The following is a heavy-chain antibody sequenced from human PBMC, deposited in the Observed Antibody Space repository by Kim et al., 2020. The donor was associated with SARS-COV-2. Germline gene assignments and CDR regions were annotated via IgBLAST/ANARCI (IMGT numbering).Heavy chain of an antibody. CDR1: GYTFSTYG. V-gene: IGHV1-18*01. CDR3: ARVHGGYYSCY. J-gene: IGHJ4*02. Sequence: ASVKVSCEASGYTFSTYGISWVRQAPGQGLEWMGYISAYNANTNYALKLQGRVTMTTDTSTSTAYMELRSLTSDDTAVYYCARVHGGYYSCYWGQGTLVT. D-gene: IGHD3-22*01. CDR2: ISAYNANT.